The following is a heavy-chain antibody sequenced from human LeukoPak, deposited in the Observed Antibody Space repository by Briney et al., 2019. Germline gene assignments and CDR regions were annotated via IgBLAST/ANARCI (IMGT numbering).Heavy chain of an antibody. CDR1: GFTFSTYE. CDR3: AREALAGSGIYYFDY. V-gene: IGHV3-48*03. D-gene: IGHD6-19*01. J-gene: IGHJ4*02. Sequence: PGGSLRLSCAASGFTFSTYEMNWVRQAPGRGLEWVSDISSSGSTTYYADSVKGRFTISRDHATKSLYLQMNRLRAEDTAVYYCAREALAGSGIYYFDYWGQGTLVTVSS. CDR2: ISSSGSTT.